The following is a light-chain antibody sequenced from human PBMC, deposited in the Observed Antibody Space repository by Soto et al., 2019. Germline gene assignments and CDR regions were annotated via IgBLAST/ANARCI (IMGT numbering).Light chain of an antibody. V-gene: IGKV3-20*01. Sequence: EIVLTHSPGTLSLSPGERATLSCRASQSVSSSYLAWYQQKPGQAPRLLLYGASSRATGIPDRFSGSGSGTDFTLTISRLEPEDFAVSYCQQYGSSPPITFGXGTRL. J-gene: IGKJ5*01. CDR1: QSVSSSY. CDR2: GAS. CDR3: QQYGSSPPIT.